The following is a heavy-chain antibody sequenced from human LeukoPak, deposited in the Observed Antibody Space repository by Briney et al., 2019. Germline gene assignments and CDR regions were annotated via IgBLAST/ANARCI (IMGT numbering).Heavy chain of an antibody. CDR1: GYGFTDYW. J-gene: IGHJ5*02. CDR3: ATSYYYGPGTFPNWFDP. Sequence: GESLKISCKGSGYGFTDYWIGWVRQMPGKGLEWMGIIYPGDSDIKYSPSSEGQVTISADKSVNTAYLQWSSLKASDTAMYYCATSYYYGPGTFPNWFDPWGQGTLVTVSS. D-gene: IGHD3-10*01. V-gene: IGHV5-51*01. CDR2: IYPGDSDI.